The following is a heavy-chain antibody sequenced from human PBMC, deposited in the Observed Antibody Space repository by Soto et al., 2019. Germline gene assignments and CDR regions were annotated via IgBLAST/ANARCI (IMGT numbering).Heavy chain of an antibody. Sequence: QVHLVQSGAEVKKPGSSVKVSCKASGSTFSSYGFSWVRQAPGQGLEFMGRIVPTFGNANYAQRFEGRLTISADESRATVVMELSSLTNEDTAIYYCEAGYCSSGSCFDFWGKGTQVSVSS. J-gene: IGHJ4*02. V-gene: IGHV1-69*18. CDR3: EAGYCSSGSCFDF. D-gene: IGHD2-2*03. CDR1: GSTFSSYG. CDR2: IVPTFGNA.